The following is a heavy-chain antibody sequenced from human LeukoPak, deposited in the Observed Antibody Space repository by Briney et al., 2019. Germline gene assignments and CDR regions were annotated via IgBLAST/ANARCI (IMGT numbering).Heavy chain of an antibody. CDR2: ISGSGGTT. J-gene: IGHJ4*02. V-gene: IGHV3-23*01. CDR3: AKESGRYYNSGSFGPYYFDY. CDR1: GFTFSSYA. D-gene: IGHD3-10*01. Sequence: RPGGSLRLSCTASGFTFSSYAMTWVRQAPLKGLEWVSGISGSGGTTYYADSVKGRFTISRDNSKNTLYLEMNTLRAEDTAMYYCAKESGRYYNSGSFGPYYFDYWGQGTLVTVSS.